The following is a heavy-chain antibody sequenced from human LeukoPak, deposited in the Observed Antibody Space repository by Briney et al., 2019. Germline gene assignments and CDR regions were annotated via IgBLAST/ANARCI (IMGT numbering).Heavy chain of an antibody. V-gene: IGHV3-23*01. CDR1: GFTFSSFA. D-gene: IGHD6-13*01. CDR3: AKLDPNMLAAINYFDF. J-gene: IGHJ4*02. CDR2: ISGSGDST. Sequence: GGSLRLSCAASGFTFSSFAMSWVRQAPGKGLEWVSAISGSGDSTYYADSVKGRFTISRDNSKNTVYLQMNNLRAEDTAVYYCAKLDPNMLAAINYFDFWGQGTLVTVS.